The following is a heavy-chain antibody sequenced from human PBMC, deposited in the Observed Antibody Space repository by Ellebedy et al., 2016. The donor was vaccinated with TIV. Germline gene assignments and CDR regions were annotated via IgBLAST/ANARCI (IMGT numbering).Heavy chain of an antibody. CDR2: INPDGSAE. CDR1: GLTFSRYW. CDR3: VTWDQSYGR. Sequence: PGGSLRLSCVDSGLTFSRYWMTWVRQAPGKGLEWVAHINPDGSAEYYVDSVKGRFTISRDNAKRSLFLQMNSLRVDDTAVYYCVTWDQSYGRWGQGSLVTISS. D-gene: IGHD3-16*01. V-gene: IGHV3-7*03. J-gene: IGHJ4*02.